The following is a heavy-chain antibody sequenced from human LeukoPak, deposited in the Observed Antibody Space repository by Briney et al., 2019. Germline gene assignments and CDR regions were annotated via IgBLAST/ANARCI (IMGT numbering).Heavy chain of an antibody. V-gene: IGHV1-24*01. J-gene: IGHJ4*02. D-gene: IGHD6-19*01. CDR2: FDPEDGET. CDR3: ATQGGSSGWYDY. CDR1: GYTLSELS. Sequence: ASVKVSCKVSGYTLSELSMHWVRQAPGKGLEWMGGFDPEDGETIYAQKFQGRVTMTEDTSTDTAYMELSSLRSEDAAVYYCATQGGSSGWYDYWGQGTLVTVSS.